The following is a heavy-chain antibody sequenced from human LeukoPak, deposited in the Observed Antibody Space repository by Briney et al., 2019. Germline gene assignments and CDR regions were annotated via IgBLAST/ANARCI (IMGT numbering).Heavy chain of an antibody. Sequence: GGSLRLSCAAPGFTASSNYMSWVRQAPGKGLEWVSVIYSGGSTYYADSVKGRFTISRDNSKNTLYLQMNSLRAEDTAVYYCAGSSGWYADFDYWGQGTLVTVSS. V-gene: IGHV3-53*01. CDR3: AGSSGWYADFDY. D-gene: IGHD6-19*01. CDR2: IYSGGST. J-gene: IGHJ4*02. CDR1: GFTASSNY.